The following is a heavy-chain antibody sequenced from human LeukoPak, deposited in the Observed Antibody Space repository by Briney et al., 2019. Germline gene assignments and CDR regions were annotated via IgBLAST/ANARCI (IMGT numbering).Heavy chain of an antibody. CDR1: GGSFSGYY. CDR3: ARPAGTYDYSYGMDV. D-gene: IGHD6-19*01. CDR2: INHSGST. V-gene: IGHV4-34*01. Sequence: SETLSLTCAVYGGSFSGYYWSWIRQPPGKGLEWIGEINHSGSTNYNPSLKSRVTISVDTSKNQFSLELSSVTAADTAVYYCARPAGTYDYSYGMDVWGQGTTVTVSS. J-gene: IGHJ6*02.